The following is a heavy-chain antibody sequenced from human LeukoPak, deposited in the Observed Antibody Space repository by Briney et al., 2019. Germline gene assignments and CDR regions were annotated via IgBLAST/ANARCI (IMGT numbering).Heavy chain of an antibody. J-gene: IGHJ4*02. CDR3: ARVYASGYVSS. CDR1: GGSFSGYY. V-gene: IGHV4-34*01. CDR2: INHSGST. Sequence: SETLSLTCAVYGGSFSGYYWSWIRQPPGKGLEWIGEINHSGSTNYNPSLKSRVTISVDTSKNQFSLKLSSVTAADTAVYYCARVYASGYVSSWGQGTLVTVSS. D-gene: IGHD5-12*01.